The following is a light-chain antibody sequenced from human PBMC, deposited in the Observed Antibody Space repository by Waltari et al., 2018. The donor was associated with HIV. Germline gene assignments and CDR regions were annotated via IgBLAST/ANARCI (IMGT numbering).Light chain of an antibody. Sequence: DIPMTQSPSSLSASVGDRVTITCQASKVISNNLSWYQQKPGKAPKHLIYDASKLETGVPSRFSGSGSGTEFTFTIASLQPEDFAAYYCQQYDNLPYTFGQGTYLEIK. CDR3: QQYDNLPYT. J-gene: IGKJ2*01. CDR1: KVISNN. CDR2: DAS. V-gene: IGKV1-33*01.